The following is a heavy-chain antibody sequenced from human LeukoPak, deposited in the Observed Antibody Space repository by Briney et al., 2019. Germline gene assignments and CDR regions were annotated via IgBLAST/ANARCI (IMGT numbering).Heavy chain of an antibody. CDR1: GGSFSGYY. Sequence: PSETLSLTCAVYGGSFSGYYWSWIRQPPGKGLEWIGEINHSGSTNYNPSLKSRVTISEDTSKNQFSLKLSSVTAADTAVYYCARDLGYYYDSSGYFDYWGQGTLVTVSS. CDR2: INHSGST. CDR3: ARDLGYYYDSSGYFDY. V-gene: IGHV4-34*01. D-gene: IGHD3-22*01. J-gene: IGHJ4*02.